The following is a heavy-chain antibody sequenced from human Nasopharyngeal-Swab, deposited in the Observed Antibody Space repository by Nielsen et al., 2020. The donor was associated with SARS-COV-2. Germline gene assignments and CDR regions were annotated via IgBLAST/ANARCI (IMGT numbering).Heavy chain of an antibody. V-gene: IGHV3-9*01. D-gene: IGHD2-2*01. J-gene: IGHJ6*03. CDR3: AKVPASSIENYMDV. Sequence: SLKISCAASGFTFDDYAMHWVRQAPGKGLEWVSGISWNSGSIGYADSVKGRFTISRDNAKNSLYLQMNSLRAEDTALYYCAKVPASSIENYMDVWGKGTTVTVSS. CDR1: GFTFDDYA. CDR2: ISWNSGSI.